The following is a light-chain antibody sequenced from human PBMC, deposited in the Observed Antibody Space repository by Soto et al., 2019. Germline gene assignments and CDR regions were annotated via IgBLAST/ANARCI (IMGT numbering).Light chain of an antibody. CDR2: GAS. V-gene: IGKV3-20*01. CDR3: QQYGRSPYT. J-gene: IGKJ2*01. Sequence: EIVLTQSPGTLSLSPGERATLSCRASQSVSSSYLAWYQQKHGQAPRLLIYGASSRATGIPDRFSGSGSGTDFPLTISRLEPEDFAVYYCQQYGRSPYTFGQGTKLEIK. CDR1: QSVSSSY.